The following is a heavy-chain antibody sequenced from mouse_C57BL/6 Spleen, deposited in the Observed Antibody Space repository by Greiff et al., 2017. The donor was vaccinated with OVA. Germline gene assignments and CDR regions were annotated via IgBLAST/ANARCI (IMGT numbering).Heavy chain of an antibody. D-gene: IGHD4-1*01. CDR2: INPNYGTT. CDR1: GYSFTDYY. V-gene: IGHV1-39*01. CDR3: ARRGGWDGYWYFDV. Sequence: EVQLQQSGPELVKPGASVKISCKASGYSFTDYYMNWVKQSNGKSLEWIGVINPNYGTTSYNQKFKGKATLTVDQSSSTAYMQLNSLTSEDSAVYYCARRGGWDGYWYFDVWGTGTTVTVSS. J-gene: IGHJ1*03.